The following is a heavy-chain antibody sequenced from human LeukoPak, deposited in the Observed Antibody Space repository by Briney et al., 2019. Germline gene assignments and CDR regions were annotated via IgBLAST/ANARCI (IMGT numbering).Heavy chain of an antibody. D-gene: IGHD2-15*01. Sequence: ASVKVSCKASGYTFTGYYMHWVRQAPGQGLEWMGWINPNTGGTNYAQKFQGRVTMTRDTSISTAYMELSRLRSDDTAVYYCARRLGYCSGGSCPPREFDPWGQGTLVTVSS. J-gene: IGHJ5*02. CDR3: ARRLGYCSGGSCPPREFDP. CDR1: GYTFTGYY. V-gene: IGHV1-2*02. CDR2: INPNTGGT.